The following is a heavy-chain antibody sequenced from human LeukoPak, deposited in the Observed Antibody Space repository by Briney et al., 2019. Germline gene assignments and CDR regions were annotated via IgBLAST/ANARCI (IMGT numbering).Heavy chain of an antibody. V-gene: IGHV1-2*02. D-gene: IGHD3-10*01. CDR1: GYTFTGHS. CDR3: ATHYGPRAAFDY. Sequence: ASVKVSCKASGYTFTGHSMYWVRQAPGQGLEWMGWIKPNSGGTNYAQKLQGRVTMTTDTSTSTAYMELRSLRSDDTAVYYCATHYGPRAAFDYWGQGTLVTVSS. CDR2: IKPNSGGT. J-gene: IGHJ4*02.